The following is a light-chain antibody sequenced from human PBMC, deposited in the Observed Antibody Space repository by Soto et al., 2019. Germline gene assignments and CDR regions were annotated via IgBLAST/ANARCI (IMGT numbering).Light chain of an antibody. CDR3: QSYDSSNHWV. CDR1: SGSIASNY. Sequence: NFMLTQPHSVSESPGKTVTISCTRSSGSIASNYVQWYQQRPGSAPTTVIYEDNQRPSGVPERFSGSIDSSSNSASLTISGLKTEDEADYYCQSYDSSNHWVFGGGTKVTAL. V-gene: IGLV6-57*03. CDR2: EDN. J-gene: IGLJ3*02.